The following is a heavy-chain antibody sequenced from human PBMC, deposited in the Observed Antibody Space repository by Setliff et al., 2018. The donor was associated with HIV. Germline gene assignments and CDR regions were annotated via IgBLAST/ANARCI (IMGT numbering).Heavy chain of an antibody. J-gene: IGHJ3*02. Sequence: LRLSCAASGFTFSSYGMHWVRQAPGKGLEWVAVIWYDGSNKYYADSVKGRFTISRDNSKNTLYLQMNSLRAEDTAVYYCARYLDWLLSFDIWGQGTMVTVSS. CDR1: GFTFSSYG. V-gene: IGHV3-33*01. D-gene: IGHD3-9*01. CDR2: IWYDGSNK. CDR3: ARYLDWLLSFDI.